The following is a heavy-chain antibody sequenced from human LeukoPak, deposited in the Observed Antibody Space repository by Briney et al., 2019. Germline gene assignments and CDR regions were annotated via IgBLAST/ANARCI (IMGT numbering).Heavy chain of an antibody. CDR3: ARFRSGSDSYRYYYYMDV. CDR2: IYYTGNT. V-gene: IGHV4-59*01. Sequence: PSETLSLTCIVSGVSISSYCWSWIRQPPGKGLEWIGYIYYTGNTNYNPSLKSRVTISADTSKNQFSLKLNSVTAADTAVYYCARFRSGSDSYRYYYYMDVWGKGTTVTVSS. D-gene: IGHD1-26*01. CDR1: GVSISSYC. J-gene: IGHJ6*03.